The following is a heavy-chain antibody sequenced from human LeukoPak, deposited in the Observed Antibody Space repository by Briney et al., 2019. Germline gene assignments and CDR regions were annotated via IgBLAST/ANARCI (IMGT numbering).Heavy chain of an antibody. V-gene: IGHV3-23*01. J-gene: IGHJ4*02. CDR1: GFTFSIYA. CDR2: ISGSGGST. Sequence: GGSLRLSCAASGFTFSIYAMSWVRQAPGKGLEWVSAISGSGGSTYYADSVKGRFTISRDNSKNTLYLQMNSPRAEDTAVYYCAKVLIAAFDYWGQGTLVTVSS. CDR3: AKVLIAAFDY. D-gene: IGHD6-6*01.